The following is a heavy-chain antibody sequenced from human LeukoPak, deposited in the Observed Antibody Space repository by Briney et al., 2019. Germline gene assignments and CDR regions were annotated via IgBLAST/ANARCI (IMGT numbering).Heavy chain of an antibody. D-gene: IGHD1-1*01. V-gene: IGHV3-74*01. J-gene: IGHJ3*02. Sequence: GGSLRLSCAASGFTFSGYWMHWVRQAPGKGLVWVSRTNRDDSDTSYADSVKGRFTISRDNSKNTLYLQMNSLRAEDTAVYYCARIETVADAFDIWGQGTLVTVSS. CDR2: TNRDDSDT. CDR3: ARIETVADAFDI. CDR1: GFTFSGYW.